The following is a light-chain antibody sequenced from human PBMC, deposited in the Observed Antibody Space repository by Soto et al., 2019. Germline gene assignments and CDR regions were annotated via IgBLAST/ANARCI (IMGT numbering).Light chain of an antibody. CDR1: QSVSSY. V-gene: IGKV3-11*01. CDR3: QQRSSWIT. Sequence: IVLTQSPATLSLWPGETAILSCRASQSVSSYLSWYQQKPGQAPRLLIYDASKRAPGIPARFSGSGSGTDFTLTISSLVPEYFALYYCQQRSSWITFGQGTRLEIE. CDR2: DAS. J-gene: IGKJ5*01.